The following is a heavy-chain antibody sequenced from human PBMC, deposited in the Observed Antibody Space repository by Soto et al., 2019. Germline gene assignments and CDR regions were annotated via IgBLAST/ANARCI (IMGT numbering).Heavy chain of an antibody. D-gene: IGHD2-15*01. V-gene: IGHV4-30-4*01. CDR1: GGSISSGDYY. CDR2: IYYSGST. Sequence: PSETLSLTCTVSGGSISSGDYYWSWIRQPPGKGLEWIGYIYYSGSTYYNPSLKSRVTISVDTSKNQFSLKLSSVTAADTAVYYCARDSCSGGSCYYYYGMDVWGQGTTVTVSS. J-gene: IGHJ6*02. CDR3: ARDSCSGGSCYYYYGMDV.